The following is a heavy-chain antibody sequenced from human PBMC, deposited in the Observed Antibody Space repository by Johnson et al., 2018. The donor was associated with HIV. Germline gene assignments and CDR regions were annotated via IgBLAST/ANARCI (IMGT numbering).Heavy chain of an antibody. CDR1: GFTFSSYG. D-gene: IGHD2/OR15-2a*01. CDR3: ARPYSESIYAAFSL. Sequence: VQLVESGGGVVQPGGSLRLSCAASGFTFSSYGMHWVRQAPGKGLEWVANIKQDGNKRYYVGSVRGRFTISRDNAENLLTLQMNSLRAEDTAVYYCARPYSESIYAAFSLWGQGTMVTVSS. CDR2: IKQDGNKR. V-gene: IGHV3-7*01. J-gene: IGHJ3*01.